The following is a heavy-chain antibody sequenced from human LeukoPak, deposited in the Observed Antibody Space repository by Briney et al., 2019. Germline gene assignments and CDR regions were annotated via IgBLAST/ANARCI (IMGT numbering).Heavy chain of an antibody. D-gene: IGHD5-18*01. J-gene: IGHJ6*02. V-gene: IGHV4-39*02. CDR3: ARDVDTGYYAMDV. Sequence: SETLSLTCTVSGGSISSSSYDWGWIRQPPGKGLEWNGSIYYSGSTYYTPSLKSRVTISVDTSKNQFSLKLNSVTAADTAVYYCARDVDTGYYAMDVWGQGTTVTVSS. CDR1: GGSISSSSYD. CDR2: IYYSGST.